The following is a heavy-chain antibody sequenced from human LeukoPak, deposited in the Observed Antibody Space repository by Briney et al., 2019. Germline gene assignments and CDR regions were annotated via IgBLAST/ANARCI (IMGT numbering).Heavy chain of an antibody. Sequence: SVKVSCKASGGTFSSYAISWVRQAPGQGLEWMGGIIPIFGTANYAQKFRGRVTITADKSTSTAYKELSSLRSEDTAVYYCARNSGSYEENYYYYMDVWGKGTTVTVSS. CDR2: IIPIFGTA. D-gene: IGHD1-26*01. V-gene: IGHV1-69*06. CDR3: ARNSGSYEENYYYYMDV. J-gene: IGHJ6*03. CDR1: GGTFSSYA.